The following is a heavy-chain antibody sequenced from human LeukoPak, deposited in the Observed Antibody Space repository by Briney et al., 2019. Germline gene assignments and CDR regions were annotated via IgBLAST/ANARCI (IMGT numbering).Heavy chain of an antibody. D-gene: IGHD3-22*01. CDR1: GFTFSSYG. Sequence: GGSLRLSCAASGFTFSSYGMHWVRQAPGKGLEWVAFTRHDGSNKYYADSVKGRFTISRDDSKNTLYLQMNSLRAEDTAVYYCARESESYDSSGSTFKYWGQGTLVTVSS. V-gene: IGHV3-30*02. CDR2: TRHDGSNK. CDR3: ARESESYDSSGSTFKY. J-gene: IGHJ4*02.